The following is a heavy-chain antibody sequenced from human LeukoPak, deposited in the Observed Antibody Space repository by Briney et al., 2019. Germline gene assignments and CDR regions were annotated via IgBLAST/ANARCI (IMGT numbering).Heavy chain of an antibody. V-gene: IGHV3-23*01. CDR1: GFTFSSYA. J-gene: IGHJ4*02. CDR2: ISGSGGST. D-gene: IGHD3-16*02. CDR3: AKTSDVWGSYRYTFDY. Sequence: HPGRSLRLSCAASGFTFSSYAMSWVRQAPGKGLGWVSAISGSGGSTYYADSVKGRFTISRDNSKNTLYLQMNSLRAEDTAVYYCAKTSDVWGSYRYTFDYWGQGTLVTVSS.